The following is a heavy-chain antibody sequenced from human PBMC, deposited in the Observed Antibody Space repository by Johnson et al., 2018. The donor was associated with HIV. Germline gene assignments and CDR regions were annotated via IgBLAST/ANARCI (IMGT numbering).Heavy chain of an antibody. Sequence: VQLVESGGGLVQPGGSLRLSCAASGFTVSSNYMNWVRQAPGKGLEWVSVIYSGGSTYYADSVKGRFTISRDNSKNTVYLQMNSLRAEDTAVYYCARVGQQARKHAFDSWGQGTMVTVSS. J-gene: IGHJ3*02. CDR3: ARVGQQARKHAFDS. D-gene: IGHD6-13*01. V-gene: IGHV3-66*02. CDR2: IYSGGST. CDR1: GFTVSSNY.